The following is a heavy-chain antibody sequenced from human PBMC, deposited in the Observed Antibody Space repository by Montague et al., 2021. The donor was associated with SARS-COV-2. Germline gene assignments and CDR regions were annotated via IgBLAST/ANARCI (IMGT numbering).Heavy chain of an antibody. D-gene: IGHD3-10*01. CDR3: ARGRRILLWFGELLSGGDYYGMDV. CDR2: INHSGST. V-gene: IGHV4-34*01. Sequence: SETLSLTCAVYGGSFSGYYWSWIRQPPGKGLAWIGEINHSGSTNYNPSLKSRVTISVDTSKNQFSLKLSSVTAADTAVYYCARGRRILLWFGELLSGGDYYGMDVWGQGTTVTVSS. J-gene: IGHJ6*02. CDR1: GGSFSGYY.